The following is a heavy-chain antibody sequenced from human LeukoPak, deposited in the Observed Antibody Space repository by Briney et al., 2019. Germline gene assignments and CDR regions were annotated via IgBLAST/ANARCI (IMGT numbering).Heavy chain of an antibody. V-gene: IGHV1-69*05. Sequence: SVKVSCKASGGTFSSYAISWVRQAPGQGLEWMGGIIPIFGTANYAQKFQGRVTLTTDESTSTAYMELSSLRSEDTAVYYCARGGDIVVVTAIGPADYYYYMDVWGKGTTVTVSS. J-gene: IGHJ6*03. CDR1: GGTFSSYA. CDR3: ARGGDIVVVTAIGPADYYYYMDV. D-gene: IGHD2-21*02. CDR2: IIPIFGTA.